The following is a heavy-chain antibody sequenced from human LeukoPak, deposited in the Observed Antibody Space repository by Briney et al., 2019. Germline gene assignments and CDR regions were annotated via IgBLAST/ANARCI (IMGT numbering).Heavy chain of an antibody. CDR2: ISASGGSV. CDR3: AKNPRYFDWLLLPADFDY. D-gene: IGHD3-9*01. J-gene: IGHJ4*02. Sequence: GGSLRLSCAGAGFTFTKYAMSWVRQAPGKGPEWVSGISASGGSVYYADSVKGRFTISRDNSKNTLYLQMNSLRAEDTAVYYCAKNPRYFDWLLLPADFDYWGQGTLVTVSS. V-gene: IGHV3-23*01. CDR1: GFTFTKYA.